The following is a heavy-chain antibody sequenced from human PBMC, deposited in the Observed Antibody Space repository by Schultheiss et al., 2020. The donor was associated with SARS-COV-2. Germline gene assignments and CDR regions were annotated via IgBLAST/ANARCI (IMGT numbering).Heavy chain of an antibody. J-gene: IGHJ3*02. CDR1: GYTFTSYG. Sequence: ASVKVSCKASGYTFTSYGISWVRQAPGQGLEWMGWINPNSGGTNYAQKFQGRVTMTTDTSTSTAYMELRSLRSDDTAVYYCARDCSSTSWGDAFDIWGQGTIVTVSS. V-gene: IGHV1-18*01. CDR3: ARDCSSTSWGDAFDI. CDR2: INPNSGGT. D-gene: IGHD2-2*01.